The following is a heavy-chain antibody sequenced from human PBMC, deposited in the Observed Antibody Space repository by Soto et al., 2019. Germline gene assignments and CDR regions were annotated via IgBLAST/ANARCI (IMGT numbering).Heavy chain of an antibody. CDR3: ARDKITGLFDY. Sequence: SETLSLTCAVSGGSISSSNWWSWVRQPPGKGLEWIGEINHSGSTNYNPSLKSRVTISVDTSKNQFSLKLTSVTAADTAVYYCARDKITGLFDYWGQGTLVTVS. J-gene: IGHJ4*02. CDR1: GGSISSSNW. CDR2: INHSGST. V-gene: IGHV4-4*02. D-gene: IGHD2-8*02.